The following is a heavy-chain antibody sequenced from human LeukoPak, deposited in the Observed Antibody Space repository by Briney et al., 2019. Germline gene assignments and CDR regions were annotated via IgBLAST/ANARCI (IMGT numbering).Heavy chain of an antibody. Sequence: PSETLSLTCTVSGGSISSYYWSWIRQPAGKGLEWLGRIYTSGSTNYNPSLKSRVTMSVDTSKNQFSLTLSPLTAPATAVYYCAIGLRLTYYDFWSGYSQRSANNGGAFDVWGQGTMVTVSS. V-gene: IGHV4-4*07. CDR1: GGSISSYY. CDR3: AIGLRLTYYDFWSGYSQRSANNGGAFDV. J-gene: IGHJ3*01. D-gene: IGHD3-3*01. CDR2: IYTSGST.